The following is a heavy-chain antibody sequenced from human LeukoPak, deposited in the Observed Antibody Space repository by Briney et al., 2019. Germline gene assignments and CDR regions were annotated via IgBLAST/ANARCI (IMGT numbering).Heavy chain of an antibody. CDR3: AASDAHIKAGYYYYMDV. V-gene: IGHV1-2*02. CDR1: GYTFTGYY. D-gene: IGHD3-10*01. Sequence: ASVKVSCKASGYTFTGYYFHWVRQAPGQGLEWMGWINPNTGGTNYAQRFQGRVTLTWDTSISTAYMELNRLTSDDTAVYYCAASDAHIKAGYYYYMDVWGKGTSVTVSS. J-gene: IGHJ6*03. CDR2: INPNTGGT.